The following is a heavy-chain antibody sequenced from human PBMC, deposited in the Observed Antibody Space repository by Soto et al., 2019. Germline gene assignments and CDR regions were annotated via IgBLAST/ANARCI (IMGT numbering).Heavy chain of an antibody. V-gene: IGHV1-69*02. D-gene: IGHD2-21*01. CDR1: GGTFNTYS. J-gene: IGHJ3*02. Sequence: QVQLVQSGAEVKKPGSSVKVSCKDSGGTFNTYSMFWVRQAPGQGLEWMGRIIPMLGIRNYAQRFQDRVTMTAHXTTATAHMELSSLRSEDTALYYCTIGTWSGEVFDIWGQGTMVTVSS. CDR2: IIPMLGIR. CDR3: TIGTWSGEVFDI.